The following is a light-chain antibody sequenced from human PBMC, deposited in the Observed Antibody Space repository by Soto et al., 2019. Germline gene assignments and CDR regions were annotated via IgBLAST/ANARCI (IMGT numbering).Light chain of an antibody. J-gene: IGLJ1*01. CDR1: NRDIGGYDY. CDR3: SSYSGISTLEV. Sequence: QSALTQPASVSGSPGQSITISCTGTNRDIGGYDYVSWYQQHPGKVPKLTIYDVRDRPPGVSIRFSGSKSGNTASLTISGLQAEDEADYYCSSYSGISTLEVFGTGTKVTVL. V-gene: IGLV2-14*01. CDR2: DVR.